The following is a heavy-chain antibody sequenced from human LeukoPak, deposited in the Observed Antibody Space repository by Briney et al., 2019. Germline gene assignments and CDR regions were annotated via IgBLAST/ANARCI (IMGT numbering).Heavy chain of an antibody. J-gene: IGHJ4*02. Sequence: WGSLRLSCAASGFTFSNAWMSWVRQAPGKGLEWVGRIKSKTDGGTTDYAAPVKGRFTISRDDSKNTLYLQMNSLKTEDTAVYYCTTDRDGYCSSTSCYHLDYWGQGTLVTVSS. D-gene: IGHD2-2*01. CDR1: GFTFSNAW. CDR3: TTDRDGYCSSTSCYHLDY. V-gene: IGHV3-15*01. CDR2: IKSKTDGGTT.